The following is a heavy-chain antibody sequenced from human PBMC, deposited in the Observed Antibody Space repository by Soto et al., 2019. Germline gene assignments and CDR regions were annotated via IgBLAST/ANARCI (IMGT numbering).Heavy chain of an antibody. CDR2: ISGGST. CDR1: GFTFSDLG. V-gene: IGHV3-23*01. J-gene: IGHJ4*02. Sequence: EVQLLESGGGLVQPGGSRRLSCAASGFTFSDLGMSWVRQAPGKGLEWVSGISGGSTYYADSVRGRFIISRDDSKNTLYLEMDSLRVEDTAVYYCTRDSGWTSADWGQGTLVTVSS. CDR3: TRDSGWTSAD. D-gene: IGHD3-10*01.